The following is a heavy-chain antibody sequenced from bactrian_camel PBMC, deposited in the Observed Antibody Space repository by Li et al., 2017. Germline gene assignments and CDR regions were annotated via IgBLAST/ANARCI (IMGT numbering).Heavy chain of an antibody. CDR2: ITTDGSIA. CDR1: GFTRISGC. CDR3: AAHQDCKVVAGFGGY. Sequence: HVQLVESGGGSVQAGGSLRLSCVVSGFTRISGCMGWFRQAPGKELEWVSGITTDGSIANYADSVKGRFTVSRDNAKNILYLQLTSLAPEDTAMYYCAAHQDCKVVAGFGGYWGQGTQVTVS. J-gene: IGHJ4*01. D-gene: IGHD6*01. V-gene: IGHV3S6*01.